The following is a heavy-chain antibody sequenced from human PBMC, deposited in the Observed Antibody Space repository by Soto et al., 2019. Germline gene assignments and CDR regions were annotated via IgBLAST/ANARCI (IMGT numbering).Heavy chain of an antibody. V-gene: IGHV3-64D*06. J-gene: IGHJ6*02. Sequence: GGSLRLSCSASGFSFSNYAFYWVRQAPGNGLHFVSAIGANAGVTYYADSVKDRFTISRDNSKNTLYLQVIGLRAEDSAVYYCVKGTEQYYPYVMDVWGQGTTFTVPS. CDR3: VKGTEQYYPYVMDV. CDR2: IGANAGVT. CDR1: GFSFSNYA.